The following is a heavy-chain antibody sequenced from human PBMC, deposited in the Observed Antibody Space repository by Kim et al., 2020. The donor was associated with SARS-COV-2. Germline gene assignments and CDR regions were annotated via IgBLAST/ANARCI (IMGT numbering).Heavy chain of an antibody. D-gene: IGHD6-13*01. Sequence: GGSLRLSCTASGFTFSSYWMHWVRQAPGKGLVWVSRIRPDGSATGYADSAKGRFTISRDNAKNTLYLQMNSLRAEDTAVYYCARETVPAGLDYWGQGALV. CDR3: ARETVPAGLDY. CDR1: GFTFSSYW. J-gene: IGHJ4*02. V-gene: IGHV3-74*01. CDR2: IRPDGSAT.